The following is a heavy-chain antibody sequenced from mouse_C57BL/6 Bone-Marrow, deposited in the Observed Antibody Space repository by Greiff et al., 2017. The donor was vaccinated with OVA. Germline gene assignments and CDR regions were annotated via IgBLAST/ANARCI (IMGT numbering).Heavy chain of an antibody. Sequence: VQLKQSGPELVKPGASVKISCKASGYSFTDYNMNWVKQSNGKSLEWIGVINPNYGTTSYNQKFKGKATLTVDQSSSTAYMQLNSLTSEDSAVYYCATIVTTRDWYFDVWGTGTTVTVSS. J-gene: IGHJ1*03. CDR1: GYSFTDYN. V-gene: IGHV1-39*01. CDR3: ATIVTTRDWYFDV. CDR2: INPNYGTT. D-gene: IGHD2-5*01.